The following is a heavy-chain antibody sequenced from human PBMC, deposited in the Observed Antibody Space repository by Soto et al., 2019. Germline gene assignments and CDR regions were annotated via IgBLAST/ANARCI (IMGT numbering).Heavy chain of an antibody. V-gene: IGHV3-23*01. CDR3: AKRSPYSSGWYSPIFVY. CDR2: ISESGGST. D-gene: IGHD6-13*01. Sequence: GGSLRLSCAASGFSFSDYAMSWVRQAPGKGLEWVSVISESGGSTHYADSVRGRFTVSRDNSKNSLSLRMNSLRDEDTAVYFCAKRSPYSSGWYSPIFVYWDQGALVTVSS. J-gene: IGHJ4*02. CDR1: GFSFSDYA.